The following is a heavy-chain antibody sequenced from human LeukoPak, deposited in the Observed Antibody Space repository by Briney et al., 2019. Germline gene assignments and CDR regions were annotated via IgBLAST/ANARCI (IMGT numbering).Heavy chain of an antibody. CDR1: GFTFDDYA. J-gene: IGHJ6*02. D-gene: IGHD4-17*01. V-gene: IGHV3-9*01. CDR2: ISWNSGSI. CDR3: AKSAVSGDYPYYYYYGMDV. Sequence: GGSLRLSCAASGFTFDDYAMHWVRQAPGKGLEWVSGISWNSGSIGYADSVKGRFTISRDNAKNSLYLQMNSLRAEDTALYYCAKSAVSGDYPYYYYYGMDVWAKGPRSPSP.